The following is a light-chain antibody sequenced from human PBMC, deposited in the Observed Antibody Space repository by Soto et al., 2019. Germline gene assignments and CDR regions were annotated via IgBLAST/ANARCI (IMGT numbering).Light chain of an antibody. J-gene: IGLJ1*01. CDR1: SGHSNYA. V-gene: IGLV4-69*01. CDR3: QTWGTGIRV. CDR2: VNSDGSH. Sequence: QSVLTQSPSASASLGASVKLTCTLSSGHSNYAIGWHQQQPEKGPRYLMKVNSDGSHRKGDGIPDRFSGSSSGAQRYLTISSLQSEDEADYYCQTWGTGIRVFGTGTKLTVL.